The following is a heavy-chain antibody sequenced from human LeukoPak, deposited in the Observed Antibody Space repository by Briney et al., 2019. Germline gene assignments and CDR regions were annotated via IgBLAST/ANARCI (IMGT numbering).Heavy chain of an antibody. CDR1: GYTFTTYG. CDR2: ISGSNGNA. D-gene: IGHD3-10*01. J-gene: IGHJ4*02. Sequence: ASVTVSFKTSGYTFTTYGISWVRQAPGQGREWMGWISGSNGNAKYAQKVQGRVTMTTDTSTTTAYMEVRSLRSDDTAVYYCARDRDRMVQGVTALFDYWGQGTLVTVSS. V-gene: IGHV1-18*04. CDR3: ARDRDRMVQGVTALFDY.